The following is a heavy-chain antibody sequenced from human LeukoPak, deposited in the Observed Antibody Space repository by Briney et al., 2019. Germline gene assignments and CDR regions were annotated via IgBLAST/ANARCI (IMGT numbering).Heavy chain of an antibody. CDR3: TALSSSLGLDDAFDI. Sequence: GGSLRLSCAASGFTFSNAWMSWVRQAPGKGLEWVGRIKSKTDGGTTDYAAPVKGRFTISRDDSKNTLYLQMNSLKTEDTAVYYCTALSSSLGLDDAFDIWGQGTMVTVSS. CDR1: GFTFSNAW. D-gene: IGHD6-13*01. V-gene: IGHV3-15*01. J-gene: IGHJ3*02. CDR2: IKSKTDGGTT.